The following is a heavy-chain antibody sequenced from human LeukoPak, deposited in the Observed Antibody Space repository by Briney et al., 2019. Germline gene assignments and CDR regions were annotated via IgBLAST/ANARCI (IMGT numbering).Heavy chain of an antibody. Sequence: GGSLRLSCAASGFTFDDYAMHWVRQAPGKGLVWVSRINSDGSSTSYADSVKGRFTISRDNAKNTLYLQMNSLRAEDTAVYYCAGGVPLGTTRGPLGYWGQGTLVTVSS. CDR1: GFTFDDYA. V-gene: IGHV3-74*01. J-gene: IGHJ4*02. CDR2: INSDGSST. D-gene: IGHD7-27*01. CDR3: AGGVPLGTTRGPLGY.